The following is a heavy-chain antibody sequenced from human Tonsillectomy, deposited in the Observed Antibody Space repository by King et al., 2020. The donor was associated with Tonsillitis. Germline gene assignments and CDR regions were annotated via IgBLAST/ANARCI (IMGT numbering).Heavy chain of an antibody. CDR1: GGTFSSYA. CDR3: ASQDVFELPVDY. Sequence: QLVQSGAEVKKPGSSVKVSCKASGGTFSSYAISWVRQAPGQGLEWMGRIIPILGIANYAQKFQGRVTITADKSTSTASMELSSLRSEDTAVYYCASQDVFELPVDYWGQGTLVTVSS. D-gene: IGHD2-15*01. V-gene: IGHV1-69*09. J-gene: IGHJ4*02. CDR2: IIPILGIA.